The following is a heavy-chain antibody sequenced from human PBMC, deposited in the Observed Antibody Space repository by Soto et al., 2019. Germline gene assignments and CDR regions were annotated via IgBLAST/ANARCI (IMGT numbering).Heavy chain of an antibody. CDR3: APTIHISILAIIDY. J-gene: IGHJ4*02. CDR1: GFSRSTIGVC. Sequence: QIILKASGPTQVKPTQTLTVTCTVSGFSRSTIGVCVGWIRQPPGKALEWLALIFWNDDKRYSPSLRTRLPITYDATNNKVVLTLTNMDPVDIATYHCAPTIHISILAIIDYRGQGTLLTVSS. V-gene: IGHV2-5*01. CDR2: IFWNDDK. D-gene: IGHD2-21*01.